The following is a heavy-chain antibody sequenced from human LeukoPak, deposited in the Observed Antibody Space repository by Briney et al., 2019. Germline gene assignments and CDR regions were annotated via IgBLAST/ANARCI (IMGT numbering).Heavy chain of an antibody. D-gene: IGHD2-2*01. CDR2: ISYDGRTR. Sequence: GGSLRLSCVASGFTFTSYAFHWVRQAPGKGLEWVAAISYDGRTRDYADSVKGRLSISRDNSKNTLYVQMDNLREEDTAVYYCARDGVGVVVSAVPFDYWGQGTLVTVSS. CDR1: GFTFTSYA. CDR3: ARDGVGVVVSAVPFDY. V-gene: IGHV3-30*04. J-gene: IGHJ4*02.